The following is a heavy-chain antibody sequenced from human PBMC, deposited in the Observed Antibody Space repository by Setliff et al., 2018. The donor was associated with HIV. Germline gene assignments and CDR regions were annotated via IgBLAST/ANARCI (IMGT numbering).Heavy chain of an antibody. V-gene: IGHV4-38-2*01. J-gene: IGHJ4*02. Sequence: ASETLSLTCDVSGYSINNIHYWGWIRQPPGKGLECLGNIYDGGTTYHNPSLKGRVTISIDTSKAQFSLKLISVTAADTAVYYCVRRDVSLLFGQFDSWGQGILVTVSS. CDR2: IYDGGTT. CDR3: VRRDVSLLFGQFDS. CDR1: GYSINNIHY. D-gene: IGHD3-10*02.